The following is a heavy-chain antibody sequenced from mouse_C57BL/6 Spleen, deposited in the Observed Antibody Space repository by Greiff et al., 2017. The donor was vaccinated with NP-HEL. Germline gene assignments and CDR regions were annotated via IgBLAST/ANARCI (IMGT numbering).Heavy chain of an antibody. Sequence: VQGVESGAELVKPGASVKMSCKASGYTFTTYPIEWMKQNHGKSLEWIGNFHPYNDDTKYNEKFKGKATLTVEKSSSTVYLELSRLTSDDSAVYYCARGITTVVSYWYFDVWGKGTTVTVSS. J-gene: IGHJ1*03. CDR3: ARGITTVVSYWYFDV. CDR1: GYTFTTYP. CDR2: FHPYNDDT. D-gene: IGHD1-1*01. V-gene: IGHV1-47*01.